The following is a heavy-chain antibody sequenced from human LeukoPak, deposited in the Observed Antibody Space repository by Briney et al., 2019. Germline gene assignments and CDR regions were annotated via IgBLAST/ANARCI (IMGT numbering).Heavy chain of an antibody. J-gene: IGHJ3*02. Sequence: PGRSLRLSCAASGFTFDDYAMHWVRQAPGKGLEWVSGISWNSGSIGYADSVKGRFTISRDNAKNSLYLQMNSLRAEDTAVYYCARAEDDYDAFDIWGQWTMVTVSS. D-gene: IGHD4-11*01. CDR1: GFTFDDYA. CDR2: ISWNSGSI. CDR3: ARAEDDYDAFDI. V-gene: IGHV3-9*01.